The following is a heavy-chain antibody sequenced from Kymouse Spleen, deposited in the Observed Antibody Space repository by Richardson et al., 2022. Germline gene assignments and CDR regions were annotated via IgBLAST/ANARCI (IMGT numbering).Heavy chain of an antibody. D-gene: IGHD3-10*01. V-gene: IGHV4-34*01. CDR2: INHSGST. J-gene: IGHJ4*02. CDR3: ASAGSGSYYLHYFDY. CDR1: GGSFSGYY. Sequence: QVQLQQWGAGLLKPSETLSLTCAVYGGSFSGYYWSWIRQPPGKGLEWIGEINHSGSTNYNPSLKSRVTISVDTSKNQFSLKLSSVTAADTAVYYCASAGSGSYYLHYFDYWGQGTLVTVSS.